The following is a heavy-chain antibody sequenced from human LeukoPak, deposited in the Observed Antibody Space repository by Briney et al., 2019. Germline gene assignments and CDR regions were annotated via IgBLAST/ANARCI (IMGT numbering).Heavy chain of an antibody. CDR1: GGSISTYY. Sequence: SETLSLTCTVSGGSISTYYWSWIRQSAGGGLEWIGQVHSSVGTTYNPSLRSRVSLSLDTSKNHFSLRLASVTAADTAVYFCARERDHGYSYGHVLDFWGQGIPVTVSS. V-gene: IGHV4-4*07. D-gene: IGHD5-18*01. J-gene: IGHJ4*02. CDR2: VHSSVGT. CDR3: ARERDHGYSYGHVLDF.